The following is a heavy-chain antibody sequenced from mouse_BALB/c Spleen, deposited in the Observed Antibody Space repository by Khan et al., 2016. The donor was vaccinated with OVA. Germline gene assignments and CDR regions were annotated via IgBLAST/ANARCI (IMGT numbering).Heavy chain of an antibody. V-gene: IGHV1S136*01. J-gene: IGHJ2*01. CDR3: ARGNWQSYYFDY. CDR2: INPYNGAT. CDR1: GYIFTNYL. Sequence: VQLQQSGPDLVKPGTSVKMSCKASGYIFTNYLIHWVKQKPGQGLEWIGYINPYNGATKYNEKFKGMATLTSDKSSITAYMARSSLTSEDSAVYSCARGNWQSYYFDYWGQGTTLTVAA. D-gene: IGHD4-1*01.